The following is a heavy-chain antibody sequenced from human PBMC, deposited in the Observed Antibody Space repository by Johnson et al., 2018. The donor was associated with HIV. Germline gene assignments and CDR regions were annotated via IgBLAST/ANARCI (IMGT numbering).Heavy chain of an antibody. J-gene: IGHJ3*02. D-gene: IGHD2-21*02. CDR2: ISGSGGST. V-gene: IGHV3-23*04. CDR1: EFTFSRFA. CDR3: AKDRPLVVVTHDAFDI. Sequence: VQLVESGGGVVRPGRSLRLSCAACEFTFSRFAMHWVRQAPGKGLEWVSAISGSGGSTYYADSVKGRFTISRDNSKNTLYLQMNSLRAEDTAVYYCAKDRPLVVVTHDAFDIWGQGTMVTVSS.